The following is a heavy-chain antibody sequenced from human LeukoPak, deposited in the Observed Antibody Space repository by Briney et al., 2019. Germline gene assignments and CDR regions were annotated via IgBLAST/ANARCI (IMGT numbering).Heavy chain of an antibody. Sequence: GGSLRLSCAASGFTFSSYGMHWVRQAPGKGLEWVAVISYDGSNKYYADSVKGQFTISRDNSKNTLYLQMNSLRAEDTAVYYCAKDSRSSVYYYYYGMDVWGQGTTVTVSS. CDR3: AKDSRSSVYYYYYGMDV. V-gene: IGHV3-30*18. CDR1: GFTFSSYG. D-gene: IGHD3-22*01. J-gene: IGHJ6*02. CDR2: ISYDGSNK.